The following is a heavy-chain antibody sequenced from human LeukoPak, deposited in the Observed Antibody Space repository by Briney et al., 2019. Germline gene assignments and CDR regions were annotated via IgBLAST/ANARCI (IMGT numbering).Heavy chain of an antibody. Sequence: SQTLSLTCAISGGSVSRNSVAWNWIRQSPSRGLEWLGRTYYRSKWYNDYAISVKGRITINPDTSKNQFSLQLNSVTPEDTAVYYCARDPGIAVAGPNFDFWGQGTLVTVSS. J-gene: IGHJ4*02. CDR3: ARDPGIAVAGPNFDF. CDR2: TYYRSKWYN. V-gene: IGHV6-1*01. CDR1: GGSVSRNSVA. D-gene: IGHD6-19*01.